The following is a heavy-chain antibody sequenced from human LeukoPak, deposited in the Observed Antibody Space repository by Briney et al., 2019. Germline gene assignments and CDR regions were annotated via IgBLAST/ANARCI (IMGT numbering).Heavy chain of an antibody. CDR3: ARDPRYCSGGSCYSTDGAFDI. Sequence: SETLSLTCTVSGGSISSYYWSWIRQPPGKGLEWIGYIYYSGSTNYNPSLKSRVTISVDTSKNQFSLKLSSVTAADTAVYYCARDPRYCSGGSCYSTDGAFDIWGQGTMVTVSS. CDR1: GGSISSYY. CDR2: IYYSGST. V-gene: IGHV4-59*01. D-gene: IGHD2-15*01. J-gene: IGHJ3*02.